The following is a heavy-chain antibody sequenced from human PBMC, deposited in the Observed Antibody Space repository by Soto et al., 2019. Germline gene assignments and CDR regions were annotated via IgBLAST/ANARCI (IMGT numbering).Heavy chain of an antibody. Sequence: GGSLRLSCAASGFNFNSFEMNWVRQAPGKGLEWVSYISNSATTIYYADAVKGRFTISRDNTKNSLYLQMNSLRAEDTAMYYCARVYSSSSGKGMDVWGKGTTVTVS. V-gene: IGHV3-48*03. D-gene: IGHD6-6*01. CDR3: ARVYSSSSGKGMDV. CDR1: GFNFNSFE. J-gene: IGHJ6*04. CDR2: ISNSATTI.